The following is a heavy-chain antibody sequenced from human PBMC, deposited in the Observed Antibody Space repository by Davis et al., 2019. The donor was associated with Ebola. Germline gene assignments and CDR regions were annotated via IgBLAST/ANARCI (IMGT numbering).Heavy chain of an antibody. V-gene: IGHV6-1*01. D-gene: IGHD6-19*01. CDR1: VDSASSKTFV. J-gene: IGHJ6*02. CDR3: ARGGWASGMDV. Sequence: HSQTLSLTCAITVDSASSKTFVWNWVRQSASRGIEWLGGTYYRFKWYNDYAVSVKSRITINPDTSRNQFSLQLDSVISEDTAVYYCARGGWASGMDVWGQGTTVIVSS. CDR2: TYYRFKWYN.